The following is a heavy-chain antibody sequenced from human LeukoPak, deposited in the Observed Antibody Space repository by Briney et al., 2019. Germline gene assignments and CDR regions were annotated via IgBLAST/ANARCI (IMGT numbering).Heavy chain of an antibody. Sequence: ASVKVSCKASGYTFTSYGISWVRQAPGQGLEWMGWISAYNGNTNYAQKLQGRVTMSTDTSTSTAYMELRSLRSDDTAVYYCARDQNVGTYYDFWSGYYTDDAFDIWGQGTMVTVSS. CDR1: GYTFTSYG. CDR3: ARDQNVGTYYDFWSGYYTDDAFDI. V-gene: IGHV1-18*01. CDR2: ISAYNGNT. J-gene: IGHJ3*02. D-gene: IGHD3-3*01.